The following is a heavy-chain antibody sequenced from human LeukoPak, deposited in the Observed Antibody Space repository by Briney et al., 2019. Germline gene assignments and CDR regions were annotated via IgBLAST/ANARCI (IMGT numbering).Heavy chain of an antibody. J-gene: IGHJ4*02. CDR3: ARLRCDVGDCYSAGQNF. V-gene: IGHV3-74*01. D-gene: IGHD2-21*02. Sequence: PGGSLRLSRAASGFTFTTYWMHWVRQAPGQGLVWVSRINSDGSSTNYADSVKGRFSISRDNARNTVYLQMNSLRAEDTAVYFCARLRCDVGDCYSAGQNFWGQGTLVTVSS. CDR2: INSDGSST. CDR1: GFTFTTYW.